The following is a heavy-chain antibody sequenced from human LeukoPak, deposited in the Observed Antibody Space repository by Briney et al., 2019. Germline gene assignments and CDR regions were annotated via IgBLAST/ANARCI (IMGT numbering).Heavy chain of an antibody. V-gene: IGHV3-48*03. CDR1: TFTFSSFA. CDR3: ARRYCSSTSCLLDY. Sequence: GGSLRLSCAASTFTFSSFAMNWVRQAPGRGLEWLSYISSSGSNIYYADSVKGRFTISRDNAKNSLYLQMNSLRAEDTAVYYCARRYCSSTSCLLDYWGQGTLVTVSS. J-gene: IGHJ4*02. CDR2: ISSSGSNI. D-gene: IGHD2-2*01.